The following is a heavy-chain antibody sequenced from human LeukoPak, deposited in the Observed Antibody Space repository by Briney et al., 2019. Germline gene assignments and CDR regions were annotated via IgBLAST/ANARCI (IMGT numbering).Heavy chain of an antibody. J-gene: IGHJ4*02. CDR3: ASDHTRVPAREF. D-gene: IGHD2-2*01. V-gene: IGHV1-2*02. CDR1: GYTFTGYY. Sequence: GASVKVSCKASGYTFTGYYMHWVRQAPGQGLEWMGWINPNSGGTNYAQNFQGRVTMTSDTSISTAYMELSGLKYDDTAVYYCASDHTRVPAREFWGQGTLVTISS. CDR2: INPNSGGT.